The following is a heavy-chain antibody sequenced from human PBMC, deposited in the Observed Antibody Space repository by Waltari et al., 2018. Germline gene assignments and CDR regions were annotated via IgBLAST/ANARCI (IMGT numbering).Heavy chain of an antibody. CDR1: GGSINSSNW. CDR2: IYPSGSN. D-gene: IGHD5-18*01. V-gene: IGHV4-4*02. CDR3: ARTRGYSYGIYYYYYYGMDV. Sequence: QVQLQESGPGLVKPSGTLSLTCAVSGGSINSSNWWSWVRQPPGKGLEWIGEIYPSGSNKHNPSLKSRVTISVDKSKNQFSLKMNSVTAADTAVYYCARTRGYSYGIYYYYYYGMDVWGHGTTVTVSS. J-gene: IGHJ6*02.